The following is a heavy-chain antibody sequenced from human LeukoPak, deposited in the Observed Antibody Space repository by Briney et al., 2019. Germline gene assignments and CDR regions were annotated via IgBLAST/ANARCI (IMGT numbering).Heavy chain of an antibody. CDR2: IIPIFGTA. CDR1: GGTFSSYA. D-gene: IGHD3-3*01. V-gene: IGHV1-69*13. Sequence: ASVKVSCKASGGTFSSYAISWVRQAPGQGLEWMGGIIPIFGTANYAQKFQGRVTITADESTSTAYMELSSLRSEDTAVYYCASSHSHYDFWSGYDHHFDYWGQGTLVTVSS. J-gene: IGHJ4*02. CDR3: ASSHSHYDFWSGYDHHFDY.